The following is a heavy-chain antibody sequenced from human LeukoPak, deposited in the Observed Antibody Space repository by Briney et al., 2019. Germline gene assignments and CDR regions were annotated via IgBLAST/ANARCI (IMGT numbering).Heavy chain of an antibody. CDR1: GFTFSSYW. CDR2: IKQDGSEK. CDR3: ARDLYDSSGYYSGPVGY. D-gene: IGHD3-22*01. V-gene: IGHV3-7*01. J-gene: IGHJ4*02. Sequence: PGGSLRLSCAASGFTFSSYWMSWVRQAPGKGLEWVANIKQDGSEKYYVDSVKGRFTISRDNAKNSLYLQMNSLRAEDTAVYYCARDLYDSSGYYSGPVGYWGQGTLVTVSS.